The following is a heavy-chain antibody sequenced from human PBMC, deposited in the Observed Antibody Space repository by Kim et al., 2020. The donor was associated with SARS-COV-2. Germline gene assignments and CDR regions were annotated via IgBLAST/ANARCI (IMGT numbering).Heavy chain of an antibody. CDR3: ARHIYSSSWRRPFDY. CDR2: IYYSGST. Sequence: SETLSLTCTVSGGSISSSSYYWGWIRQPPGKGLEWIGSIYYSGSTYYNPSLKSRVTISVDTSKNQFSLKLSSVTAADTAVYYCARHIYSSSWRRPFDYWGQGTLGTVSS. CDR1: GGSISSSSYY. V-gene: IGHV4-39*01. D-gene: IGHD6-13*01. J-gene: IGHJ4*02.